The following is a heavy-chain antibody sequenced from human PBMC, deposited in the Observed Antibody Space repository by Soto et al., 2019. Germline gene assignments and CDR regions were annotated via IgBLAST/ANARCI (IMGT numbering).Heavy chain of an antibody. Sequence: QVQLVQSGAEVKKPGSSVKVSCKASGGTFSSQTVSWVRQAPGQGLEWMGRIIPIVGMPDYAQKFQGRVTITADTSTITAYLELSSLKAADTAVYYCARLTGTDSWGQGTLVTVSS. D-gene: IGHD1-20*01. CDR3: ARLTGTDS. CDR1: GGTFSSQT. J-gene: IGHJ4*02. V-gene: IGHV1-69*02. CDR2: IIPIVGMP.